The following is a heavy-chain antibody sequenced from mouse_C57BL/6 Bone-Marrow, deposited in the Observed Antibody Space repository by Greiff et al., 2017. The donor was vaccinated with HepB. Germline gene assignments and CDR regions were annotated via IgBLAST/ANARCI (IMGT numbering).Heavy chain of an antibody. CDR2: IDPNSGGT. D-gene: IGHD1-1*01. CDR3: ARVDYYGSSPDWYFDV. CDR1: GYTFTSYW. Sequence: VQLQQPGAELVKPGASVKLSCKASGYTFTSYWMRWVKQRPGRGLEWIGRIDPNSGGTKYNEKFKSKATLTVDKPSSTAYMQLSSLTSEDSAVYDCARVDYYGSSPDWYFDVWGTGTTVTVSS. V-gene: IGHV1-72*01. J-gene: IGHJ1*03.